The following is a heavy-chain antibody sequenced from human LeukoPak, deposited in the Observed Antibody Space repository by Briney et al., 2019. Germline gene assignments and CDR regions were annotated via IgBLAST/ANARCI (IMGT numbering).Heavy chain of an antibody. D-gene: IGHD3-9*01. CDR2: SDPEDGET. Sequence: ASVKVSCKVSGYTLTELSMHWVRQAPGKGLEWMGGSDPEDGETIYAQKFQGRVTMTEDTSTDTAYMELSSLRSEDTAVYYCATYYDILTGYAGFDYWGQGTLVTVSS. V-gene: IGHV1-24*01. CDR3: ATYYDILTGYAGFDY. CDR1: GYTLTELS. J-gene: IGHJ4*02.